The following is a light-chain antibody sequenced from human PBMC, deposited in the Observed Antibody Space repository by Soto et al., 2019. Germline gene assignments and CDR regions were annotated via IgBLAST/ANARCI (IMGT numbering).Light chain of an antibody. J-gene: IGKJ4*01. Sequence: VVMRQSPATLSVSPGEVATLSCRASQGIGDTLALYQHKPGQTPRLLIYDTSTRATGVPTRFSGSRSGAEFTLTINSLQSEDFAVYYCQQFSSYPLTFGGGTKVDIK. CDR1: QGIGDT. V-gene: IGKV3-15*01. CDR2: DTS. CDR3: QQFSSYPLT.